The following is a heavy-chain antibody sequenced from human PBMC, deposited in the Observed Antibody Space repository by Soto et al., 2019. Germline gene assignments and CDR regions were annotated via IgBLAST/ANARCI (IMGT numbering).Heavy chain of an antibody. J-gene: IGHJ4*02. D-gene: IGHD3-10*01. CDR3: AAGAYYFDY. Sequence: QVQLVESGGGVVQPGRSLRLSCAASGFTFSSYGMHWVRQAPGKGLEWVAVIWYDGSNKYYADSVKGRFTISRDNSKNTLYLQMNSLRAEDMAVYYCAAGAYYFDYWGQGTLVTVSS. V-gene: IGHV3-33*01. CDR2: IWYDGSNK. CDR1: GFTFSSYG.